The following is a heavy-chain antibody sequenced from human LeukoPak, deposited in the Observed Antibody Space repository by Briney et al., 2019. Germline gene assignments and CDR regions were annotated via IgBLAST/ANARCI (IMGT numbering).Heavy chain of an antibody. D-gene: IGHD3-22*01. V-gene: IGHV1-46*01. CDR2: INPSGGNT. CDR1: GYTFTSYY. Sequence: ASVKVSCKASGYTFTSYYMHWVRQAPGQGLEWMGIINPSGGNTGYAQKFQGRVTMTRNTSISTAYMELSSLRSEDTAVYYCARVGYYYDSSGYYSWVDYWGQGTLVTVSS. CDR3: ARVGYYYDSSGYYSWVDY. J-gene: IGHJ4*02.